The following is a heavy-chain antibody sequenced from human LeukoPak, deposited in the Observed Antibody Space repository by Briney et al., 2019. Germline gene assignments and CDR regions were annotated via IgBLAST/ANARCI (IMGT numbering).Heavy chain of an antibody. J-gene: IGHJ4*02. D-gene: IGHD2-15*01. Sequence: GGSLRLSCAASGFTFSNAWMSWVRQAPGKGLEWVGRIKSKTDGGTTDYAAPVKGRFTISRDDSKNTLYLQMNSLKTENTAVYYCTTDNPLDGDGSHWGQGTLVTVSS. CDR1: GFTFSNAW. V-gene: IGHV3-15*01. CDR3: TTDNPLDGDGSH. CDR2: IKSKTDGGTT.